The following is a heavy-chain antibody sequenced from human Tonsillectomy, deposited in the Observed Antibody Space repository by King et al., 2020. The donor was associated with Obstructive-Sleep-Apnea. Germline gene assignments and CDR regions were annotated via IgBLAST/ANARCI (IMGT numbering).Heavy chain of an antibody. CDR1: GFTFISDA. Sequence: VQLVESGGGLVQPGGSLRLSCAASGFTFISDAMSWVRQAPGKGLDWVSAICGSVGSTYYADSVKGRFTISRDNSKNTLYLQMNSLRAEDTAVYYCAKRGDDYGDYNFDYWGQGTLVIVSS. J-gene: IGHJ4*02. CDR2: ICGSVGST. D-gene: IGHD4-17*01. CDR3: AKRGDDYGDYNFDY. V-gene: IGHV3-23*04.